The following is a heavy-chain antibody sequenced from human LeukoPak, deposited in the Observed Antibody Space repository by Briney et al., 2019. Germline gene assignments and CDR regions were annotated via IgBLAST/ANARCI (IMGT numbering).Heavy chain of an antibody. Sequence: PGGSLRLSCSASGFTFGDYAMSWFRQAPGKGLEWVGFIRSRAYGGTTEYAASVKGRFTISRDDSKSIAYLQMNSLRAEDTAVYYCARANPWTTDDYYGMDVWGQGTTVTVSS. CDR1: GFTFGDYA. CDR3: ARANPWTTDDYYGMDV. D-gene: IGHD4-17*01. V-gene: IGHV3-49*03. J-gene: IGHJ6*02. CDR2: IRSRAYGGTT.